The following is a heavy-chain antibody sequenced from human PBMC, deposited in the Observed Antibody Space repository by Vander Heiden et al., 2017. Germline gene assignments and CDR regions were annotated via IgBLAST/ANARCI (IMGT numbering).Heavy chain of an antibody. Sequence: QVQLVESGGGVVQPGRSLRLSCAASGFTFSSYAMHWVRQAPGKGLEWVAVISYDGSNKYYADSVKGRFTISRDNSKNTLYLQMNSLRAEDTAVYYCARVRGVGAKDYWGQGTLVTVSS. CDR1: GFTFSSYA. CDR3: ARVRGVGAKDY. CDR2: ISYDGSNK. V-gene: IGHV3-30-3*01. D-gene: IGHD1-26*01. J-gene: IGHJ4*02.